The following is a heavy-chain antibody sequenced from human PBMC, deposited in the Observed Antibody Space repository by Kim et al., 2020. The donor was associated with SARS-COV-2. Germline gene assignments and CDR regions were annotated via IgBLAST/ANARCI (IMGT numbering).Heavy chain of an antibody. CDR1: GGSLSSYY. J-gene: IGHJ2*01. Sequence: SETLSLTCTVSGGSLSSYYWSWFRQPPGKGLEWIGYIYYSGTTYYNPSLKSRVTTSADTSKNQFSLKLSSVTAADTAVYYCARHLLSVRSKHFDIWGRGT. V-gene: IGHV4-59*08. CDR2: IYYSGTT. CDR3: ARHLLSVRSKHFDI.